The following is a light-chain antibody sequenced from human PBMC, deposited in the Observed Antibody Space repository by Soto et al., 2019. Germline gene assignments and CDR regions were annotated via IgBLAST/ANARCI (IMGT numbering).Light chain of an antibody. Sequence: QSVLTQPASVSGSPGHSITIPCTGTSSDVCGYNPVSWYQQHSGKAPKLMIYEVSSRPSGVSNRFSGSKSGNTASLTISGLQAEDEADYYCSSFTSSTTYVFGTGTKVTVL. J-gene: IGLJ1*01. V-gene: IGLV2-14*01. CDR2: EVS. CDR1: SSDVCGYNP. CDR3: SSFTSSTTYV.